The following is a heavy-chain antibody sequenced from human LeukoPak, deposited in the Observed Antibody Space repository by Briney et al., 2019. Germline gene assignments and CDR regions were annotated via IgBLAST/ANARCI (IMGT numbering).Heavy chain of an antibody. D-gene: IGHD3-16*01. CDR3: ARDYDYHYGMDV. V-gene: IGHV1-2*04. J-gene: IGHJ6*02. CDR1: GYTFTGYY. Sequence: ASVKVSCKASGYTFTGYYMHWVRQAPGQGLEWMGWINPNSGGTNYAQKFQGWVTMTRDTSISTAYMELSRLRSDDTAVYYCARDYDYHYGMDVWGQGTTVTVSS. CDR2: INPNSGGT.